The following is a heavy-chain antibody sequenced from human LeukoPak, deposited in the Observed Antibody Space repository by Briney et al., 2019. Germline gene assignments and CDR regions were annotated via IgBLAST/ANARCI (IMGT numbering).Heavy chain of an antibody. J-gene: IGHJ4*02. V-gene: IGHV1-18*01. D-gene: IGHD3-10*01. CDR1: GYTFTSYG. CDR3: ARATMVQGVITPPFDY. Sequence: GASVKVSCKASGYTFTSYGISWVRQAPGQGLEWMGWISAYNGNTNYAQKLQSRVTMTTDTSTSTAYMELRSLRSDDTAVYYCARATMVQGVITPPFDYWGQGTLVTVSS. CDR2: ISAYNGNT.